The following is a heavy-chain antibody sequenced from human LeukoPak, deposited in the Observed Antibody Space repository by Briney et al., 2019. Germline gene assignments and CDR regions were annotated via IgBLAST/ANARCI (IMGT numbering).Heavy chain of an antibody. CDR2: IYTSGST. CDR1: GGSISSYY. J-gene: IGHJ5*02. Sequence: SETLSLTCTVSGGSISSYYWSWIQQPAGKGLEWIGRIYTSGSTNYNPSLKSRVTMSVDTSKNQFSLKLSSVTAADTAVYYCARGGGGSGWSSPYTWFDPWGQGTLVTVSS. D-gene: IGHD6-19*01. V-gene: IGHV4-4*07. CDR3: ARGGGGSGWSSPYTWFDP.